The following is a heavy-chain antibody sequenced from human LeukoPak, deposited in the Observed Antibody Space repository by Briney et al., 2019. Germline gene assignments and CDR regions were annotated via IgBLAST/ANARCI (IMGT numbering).Heavy chain of an antibody. D-gene: IGHD3-3*02. CDR3: ASGFQVLATSAFDI. CDR1: GGSVSIGNYY. J-gene: IGHJ3*02. CDR2: IYDSGST. Sequence: SETLSLTCTVSGGSVSIGNYYWSWLRPPPGTGLEWIGYIYDSGSTNYNPSLKSRVSISVDTSKNQFSLKLTSVTPADTAVYYCASGFQVLATSAFDIWGQGTMVTVSS. V-gene: IGHV4-61*01.